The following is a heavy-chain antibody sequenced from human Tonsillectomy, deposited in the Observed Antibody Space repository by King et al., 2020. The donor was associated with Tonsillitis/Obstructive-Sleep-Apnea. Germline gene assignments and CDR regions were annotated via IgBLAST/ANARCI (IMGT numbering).Heavy chain of an antibody. CDR3: AKNHCGGDCYWFDF. D-gene: IGHD2-21*02. J-gene: IGHJ4*02. V-gene: IGHV3-23*04. Sequence: KLVESGGGLVQPGGSLRLSCAASGFTFSSYAMTWVRQAPGKGLEWVSAISGSGGSTYCADSVKGRFTISRDNSKNTLYLQMNSLRADDTAVYYCAKNHCGGDCYWFDFWGQGTLVTVSS. CDR2: ISGSGGST. CDR1: GFTFSSYA.